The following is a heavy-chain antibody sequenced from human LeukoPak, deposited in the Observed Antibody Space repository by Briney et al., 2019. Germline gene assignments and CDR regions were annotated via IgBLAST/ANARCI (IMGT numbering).Heavy chain of an antibody. D-gene: IGHD5-12*01. V-gene: IGHV4-30-2*01. Sequence: PSQTLSLTCAASGGSISSGGYSWSWIRQPPGKGLEWIGYIYHSGSTYYNPSLKSRVTISVDRSKNQFSLKLSSVTAADTAVYYCARGESRGYATYYFDYWGQGTLVTVSS. CDR1: GGSISSGGYS. CDR2: IYHSGST. J-gene: IGHJ4*02. CDR3: ARGESRGYATYYFDY.